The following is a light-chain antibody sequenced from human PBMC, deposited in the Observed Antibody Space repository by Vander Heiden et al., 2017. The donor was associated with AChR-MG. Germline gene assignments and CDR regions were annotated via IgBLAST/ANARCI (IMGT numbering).Light chain of an antibody. CDR3: QAWDSSTAV. V-gene: IGLV3-1*01. J-gene: IGLJ1*01. CDR1: KLGDKY. Sequence: SYELTQPPSVSVAPGQTASITCSGDKLGDKYACWYQQKPGQSPVLVIYQDSKRPSGIPERFSGSNSGNTATLTISGTQAMDEADYYCQAWDSSTAVFGTGTKVHRA. CDR2: QDS.